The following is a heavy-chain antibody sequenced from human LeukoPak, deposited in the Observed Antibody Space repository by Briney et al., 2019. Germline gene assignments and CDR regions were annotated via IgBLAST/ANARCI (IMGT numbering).Heavy chain of an antibody. CDR1: GGSISSYY. J-gene: IGHJ4*02. CDR3: ARDHFDY. Sequence: SETLSLTCTVSGGSISSYYWSWIRQPPGKGLEWIGSIYHSGSTYYNPSLKSRVTISVDTSKNQFSLKLSSVTAADTAVYYCARDHFDYWGQGTLVTVSS. V-gene: IGHV4-38-2*02. CDR2: IYHSGST.